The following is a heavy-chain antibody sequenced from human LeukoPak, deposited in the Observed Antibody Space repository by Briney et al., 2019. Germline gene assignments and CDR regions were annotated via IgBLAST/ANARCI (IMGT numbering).Heavy chain of an antibody. V-gene: IGHV3-7*03. CDR3: SGRDSSRSPRAY. D-gene: IGHD2-2*01. CDR2: IKPDGSER. CDR1: GLTFTDFW. J-gene: IGHJ4*02. Sequence: GGSLRLSCAASGLTFTDFWMNWVRLAPGRGLEWLTNIKPDGSERYYVDSVKGRFAISRDNAKNEVYLEMNSVRAEDTGVYYCSGRDSSRSPRAYWGQGTLVSVSS.